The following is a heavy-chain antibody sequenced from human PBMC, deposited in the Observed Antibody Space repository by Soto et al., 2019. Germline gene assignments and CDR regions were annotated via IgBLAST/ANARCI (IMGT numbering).Heavy chain of an antibody. CDR3: ARGQSPPPLVRGVIGWFDP. D-gene: IGHD3-10*01. CDR1: GGSVSSGSYY. V-gene: IGHV4-61*01. Sequence: QVQLQESGPGLVKPSETLSLTCTVSGGSVSSGSYYWSWIRQPPGKGLEWIGYIYYSGSTNYNPSLDSRATLSVDKSKNQFSLQLSSVTAADTAVYSCARGQSPPPLVRGVIGWFDPWGQGTLVTVSS. J-gene: IGHJ5*02. CDR2: IYYSGST.